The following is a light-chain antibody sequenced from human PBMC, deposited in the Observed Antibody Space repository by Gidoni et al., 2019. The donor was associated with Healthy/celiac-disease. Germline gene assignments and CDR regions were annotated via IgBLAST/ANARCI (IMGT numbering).Light chain of an antibody. J-gene: IGKJ4*01. CDR1: QGISSY. CDR2: AAS. V-gene: IGKV1-9*01. Sequence: IPLTQSPSSLSASVRDRVTITCRASQGISSYLAWYQQKPGKAPKLLIYAASTLQSGVPSRFSGSGSGTEFTLTISSRQPEDFATYYCQQLNSYPFTFGGGTKVEIK. CDR3: QQLNSYPFT.